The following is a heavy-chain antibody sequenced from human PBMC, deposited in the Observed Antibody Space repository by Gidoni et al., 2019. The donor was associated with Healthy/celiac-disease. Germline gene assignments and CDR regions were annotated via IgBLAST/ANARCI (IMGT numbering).Heavy chain of an antibody. J-gene: IGHJ4*02. CDR2: IYYSGST. V-gene: IGHV4-39*01. CDR3: ARRKRWLQFSRGAFDY. CDR1: GGSISSSSYY. Sequence: QLQLQASGPGLVKPSATLSLTCTVSGGSISSSSYYWGWIRQPPGKGLEWIGSIYYSGSTYYNPSLKSRVTISVDTSKNQCSLKLSSVTAADTAVYYCARRKRWLQFSRGAFDYWGQGTLVTVSS. D-gene: IGHD5-12*01.